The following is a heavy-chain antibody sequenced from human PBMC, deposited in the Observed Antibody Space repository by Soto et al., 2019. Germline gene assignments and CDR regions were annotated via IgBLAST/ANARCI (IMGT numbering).Heavy chain of an antibody. J-gene: IGHJ6*02. CDR3: AMGPRITLSRAYYSGAV. D-gene: IGHD3-10*01. Sequence: SSVKVSCKALGGTFDSYGVSWVRQAPGQGLEWVGGITPIFRAADYAQKFQGRITITADLSTSTSYMELTSLTSDDTAVYYCAMGPRITLSRAYYSGAVWGQGTTVTVSS. V-gene: IGHV1-69*13. CDR2: ITPIFRAA. CDR1: GGTFDSYG.